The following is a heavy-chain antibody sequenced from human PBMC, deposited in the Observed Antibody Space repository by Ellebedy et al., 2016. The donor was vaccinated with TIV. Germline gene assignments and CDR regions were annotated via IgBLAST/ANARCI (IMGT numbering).Heavy chain of an antibody. CDR1: GFTVSSNY. D-gene: IGHD3-3*01. CDR3: ATRDYDLWSGVSYYYYMDV. J-gene: IGHJ6*03. V-gene: IGHV3-53*01. CDR2: IYSGGST. Sequence: GESLKISXAASGFTVSSNYMSWVRQAPGKGLEWVSVIYSGGSTFYADSVKGRFTISRDNSKNTLYLQMNSLRAEDTAVYYCATRDYDLWSGVSYYYYMDVWGKGTTVTVPS.